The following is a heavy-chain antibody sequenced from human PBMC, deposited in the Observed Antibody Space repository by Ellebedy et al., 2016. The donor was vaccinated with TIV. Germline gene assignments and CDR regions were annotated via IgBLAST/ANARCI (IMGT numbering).Heavy chain of an antibody. CDR1: GFTFSDYA. CDR2: ISYDGSNK. D-gene: IGHD4-11*01. Sequence: GGSLRLSCAAAGFTFSDYAMHWVRQAPGKGLDWVAVISYDGSNKYYADSVKGRFTISRDNSKITLYLQMNSLRTEDTAVYYCARALTTMKSFDVWGQGTMVTVSS. CDR3: ARALTTMKSFDV. V-gene: IGHV3-30-3*01. J-gene: IGHJ3*01.